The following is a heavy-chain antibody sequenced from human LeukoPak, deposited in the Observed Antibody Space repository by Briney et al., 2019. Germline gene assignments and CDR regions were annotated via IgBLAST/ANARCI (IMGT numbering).Heavy chain of an antibody. CDR2: VNPNSGGT. V-gene: IGHV1-2*02. J-gene: IGHJ5*02. CDR1: GYTFTGYY. Sequence: ASVKVSCKASGYTFTGYYMHWVRQAPGQGLEWMGWVNPNSGGTNYAQKFQGRVTMTRDTSISTAYMELSRLRSDDTAVYYCARGGLKWIAAAGRVKFDPWGQGTLVTVSS. CDR3: ARGGLKWIAAAGRVKFDP. D-gene: IGHD6-13*01.